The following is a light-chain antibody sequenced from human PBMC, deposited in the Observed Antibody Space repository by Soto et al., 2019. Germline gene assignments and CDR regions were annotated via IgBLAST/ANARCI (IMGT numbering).Light chain of an antibody. J-gene: IGKJ3*01. Sequence: DIQMTQSPSSLSASVGDRVTITCQASQDISKYLNWYQQKPGKAPKLLIYDASNLEAGVPSRFSGTGSGTFYPFTISSLHPEDFATYHCQQYDSIPFTFGPGTKVDIK. CDR1: QDISKY. CDR3: QQYDSIPFT. V-gene: IGKV1-33*01. CDR2: DAS.